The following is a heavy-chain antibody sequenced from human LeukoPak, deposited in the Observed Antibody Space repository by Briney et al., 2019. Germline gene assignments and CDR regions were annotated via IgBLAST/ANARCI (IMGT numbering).Heavy chain of an antibody. CDR3: ARDSATSGRDGY. CDR1: GGSISSSSYY. J-gene: IGHJ4*02. D-gene: IGHD5-24*01. V-gene: IGHV4-39*07. CDR2: IYYSGST. Sequence: SETLSLTCTVFGGSISSSSYYWGWIRQPPGKGLERIGSIYYSGSTYYNPSLKSRVTISVDTSKNQFSLKLSSVTAADTAVYYCARDSATSGRDGYWGQGTLVTVSS.